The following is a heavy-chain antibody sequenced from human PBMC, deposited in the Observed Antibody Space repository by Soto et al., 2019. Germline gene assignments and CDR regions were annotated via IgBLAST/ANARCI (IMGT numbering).Heavy chain of an antibody. CDR1: GFTFSNYW. J-gene: IGHJ4*02. CDR3: ARVSGGAGNFDY. Sequence: EVQLVESGGGLVQPGGSLRLSCGASGFTFSNYWMHWVRQAPGEGLVWVSRISGDGSFTRFADSVKGRFTISRDNAKNTMSLQMNSLRVDDTAVYYCARVSGGAGNFDYWGQGTLVTVSS. V-gene: IGHV3-74*01. CDR2: ISGDGSFT. D-gene: IGHD2-15*01.